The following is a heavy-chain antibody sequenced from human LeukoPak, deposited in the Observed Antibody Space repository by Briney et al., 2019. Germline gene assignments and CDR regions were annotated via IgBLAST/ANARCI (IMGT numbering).Heavy chain of an antibody. J-gene: IGHJ1*01. D-gene: IGHD2-2*02. Sequence: ASVKVSCKASGYTFTSYGISWVRQAPGQGLEWMGWISAYNGNTNYAQKLQGRVTMTTDTSTSTAYMELRSLRSDDTVVYYCARDLEDIVVVPAAIVYFQHWGQGTLVTVSS. V-gene: IGHV1-18*01. CDR3: ARDLEDIVVVPAAIVYFQH. CDR1: GYTFTSYG. CDR2: ISAYNGNT.